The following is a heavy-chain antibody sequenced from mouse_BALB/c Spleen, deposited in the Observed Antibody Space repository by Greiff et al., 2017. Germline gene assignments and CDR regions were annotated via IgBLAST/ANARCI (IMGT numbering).Heavy chain of an antibody. CDR3: AEFYYAMDY. V-gene: IGHV1-31*01. CDR2: INPYNGAT. J-gene: IGHJ4*01. CDR1: GYSFTGYY. Sequence: VQLKESGPELVKPGASVKISCKASGYSFTGYYMHWVKQSHVKSLEWIGRINPYNGATSYNQNFKDKASLTVDKSSSTAYMELHSLTSEDSAVYYCAEFYYAMDYWGQGTSVTVSS.